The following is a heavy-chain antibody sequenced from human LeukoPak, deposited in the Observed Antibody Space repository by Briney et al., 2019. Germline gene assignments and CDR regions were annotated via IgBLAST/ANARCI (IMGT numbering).Heavy chain of an antibody. D-gene: IGHD5-18*01. J-gene: IGHJ3*02. CDR2: TYYRSKWYN. Sequence: SQTLSLTCAISGDSVSSNSAAWNWIRQSPSRGLEWLGRTYYRSKWYNDYAVYVKSRITINPDTSKNQCSLQLNSVTPEDTAVYYCAREGLGIRVYSYGYQGLGVAAFDIWGQGTMVTVSS. V-gene: IGHV6-1*01. CDR3: AREGLGIRVYSYGYQGLGVAAFDI. CDR1: GDSVSSNSAA.